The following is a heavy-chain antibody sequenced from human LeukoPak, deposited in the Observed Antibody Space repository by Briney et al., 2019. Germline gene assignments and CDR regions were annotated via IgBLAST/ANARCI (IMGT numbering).Heavy chain of an antibody. J-gene: IGHJ5*02. Sequence: GASVKVSCKASGYTFTGYYMHWVRQAPGQGLEWMGWINPNSGGTNYAQKFQGWVTLTRDTSISTAYMELSRLRSDDTAVYYCARQAEPDGYGGNSRWFDPWGQGTLVTVSS. D-gene: IGHD4-23*01. CDR2: INPNSGGT. CDR1: GYTFTGYY. V-gene: IGHV1-2*04. CDR3: ARQAEPDGYGGNSRWFDP.